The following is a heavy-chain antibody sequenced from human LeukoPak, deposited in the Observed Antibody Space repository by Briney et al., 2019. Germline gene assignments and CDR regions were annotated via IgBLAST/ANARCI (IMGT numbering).Heavy chain of an antibody. CDR1: GYTFTDHY. CDR2: VDPEDGDT. Sequence: ASVKVSCKASGYTFTDHYIHWVQQVPGKGPQWMGRVDPEDGDTRYAEQFQGRVTITADTSINTVYVDLSSLRSDDTAVYYCATARIVETGNIWGQGTLVIVSS. J-gene: IGHJ1*01. CDR3: ATARIVETGNI. V-gene: IGHV1-69-2*01. D-gene: IGHD1-1*01.